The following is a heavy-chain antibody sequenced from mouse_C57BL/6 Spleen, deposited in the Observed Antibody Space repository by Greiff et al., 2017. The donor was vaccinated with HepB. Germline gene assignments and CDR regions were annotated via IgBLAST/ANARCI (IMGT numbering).Heavy chain of an antibody. CDR3: ATPGNYGSKDAWFAY. CDR1: GFSLTSYG. V-gene: IGHV2-5*01. CDR2: IWRGGST. D-gene: IGHD1-1*01. J-gene: IGHJ3*01. Sequence: VQLQESGPGLVQPSQRLSITCTVSGFSLTSYGVHWVRQSPGKGLEWLGVIWRGGSTDYNAAFMSRLSITKDNSKCQVFFKMNSLQADDTAIYYCATPGNYGSKDAWFAYWGQGTLVTVSA.